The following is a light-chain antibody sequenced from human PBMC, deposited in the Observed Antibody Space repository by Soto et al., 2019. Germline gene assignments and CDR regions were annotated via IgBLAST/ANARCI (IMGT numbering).Light chain of an antibody. CDR2: AAS. CDR1: QIVSSS. Sequence: EIVMPQSTAILSVSRGERATLSFMASQIVSSSLAWYQQKPGQAPRLLIYAASTRATGFPARFSGSGSGTEFTLTISSLQSEDFAVYYCQQYKDWPLTFGGGTKVDIK. J-gene: IGKJ4*01. V-gene: IGKV3-15*01. CDR3: QQYKDWPLT.